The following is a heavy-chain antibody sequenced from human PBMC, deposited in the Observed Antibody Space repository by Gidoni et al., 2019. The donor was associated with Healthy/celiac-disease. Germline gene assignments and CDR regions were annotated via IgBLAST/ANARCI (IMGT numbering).Heavy chain of an antibody. Sequence: EVQLVESGGGLVKPGGSLRLSCAASGFTFSSYSMNWVRQAPGKGLEVVSSISSSSSYIYYADSVKGRFTISRDNAKNSLYLQMNSLRAEDTAVYYCARSGPRGGPFDYWGQGTLVTVSS. D-gene: IGHD3-10*01. CDR2: ISSSSSYI. CDR1: GFTFSSYS. V-gene: IGHV3-21*01. J-gene: IGHJ4*02. CDR3: ARSGPRGGPFDY.